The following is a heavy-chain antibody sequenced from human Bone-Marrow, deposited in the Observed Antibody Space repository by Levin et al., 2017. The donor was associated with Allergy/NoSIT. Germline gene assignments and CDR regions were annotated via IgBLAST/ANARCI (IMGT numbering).Heavy chain of an antibody. CDR3: AKDHPSSGWPAFEV. D-gene: IGHD6-19*01. Sequence: GGSLRLSCAVSGFRVETFAMRWVRQTPGKGLEWLSAITNNNGKTYYADSVKGRFTISRDNSENTVFLQMNSLRVDDTAVYYCAKDHPSSGWPAFEVWGQGTLVTVSS. CDR1: GFRVETFA. CDR2: ITNNNGKT. J-gene: IGHJ4*02. V-gene: IGHV3-23*01.